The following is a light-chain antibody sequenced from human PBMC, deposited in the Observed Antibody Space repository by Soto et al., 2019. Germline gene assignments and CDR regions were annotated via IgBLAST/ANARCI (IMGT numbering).Light chain of an antibody. CDR1: QSIRSW. V-gene: IGKV1-5*03. Sequence: DIQMTQSPSTLSASVGDSLTIPSPASQSIRSWLAWYQQKPGKAPRLLIYKASSLESGVPSRFSGSGSGTEFTLTISSLQPDDSATYYCQQYDSYCTFGGGTKVDIK. J-gene: IGKJ4*01. CDR2: KAS. CDR3: QQYDSYCT.